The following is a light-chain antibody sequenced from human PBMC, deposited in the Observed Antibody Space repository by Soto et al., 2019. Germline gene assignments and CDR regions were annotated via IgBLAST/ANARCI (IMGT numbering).Light chain of an antibody. CDR3: QQRGDWPPIT. J-gene: IGKJ5*01. Sequence: EIVLTQSPATLSLSPGERAILSCRASQSVSTFLAWFQQKPGQPPRILIYNASNRTTGIPARFSGSGSGTDFTITISSLEPADFAVYYCQQRGDWPPITFGQGTRLEIK. CDR1: QSVSTF. V-gene: IGKV3-11*01. CDR2: NAS.